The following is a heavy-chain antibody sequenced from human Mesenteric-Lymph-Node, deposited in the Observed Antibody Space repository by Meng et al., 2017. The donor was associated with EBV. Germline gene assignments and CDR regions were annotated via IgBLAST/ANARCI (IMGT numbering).Heavy chain of an antibody. Sequence: QVQLVESGAEVKKPGSSVKVACKASGGTFSSYAISWVRQAPGQGLEWMGGIIPIFGTANYAQKFQGRVTITADESTSTAYMELSSLRSEDTAVYYCARDSWSGYPYIDYWGQGTLVTVSS. CDR3: ARDSWSGYPYIDY. CDR2: IIPIFGTA. D-gene: IGHD3-3*01. V-gene: IGHV1-69*01. CDR1: GGTFSSYA. J-gene: IGHJ4*02.